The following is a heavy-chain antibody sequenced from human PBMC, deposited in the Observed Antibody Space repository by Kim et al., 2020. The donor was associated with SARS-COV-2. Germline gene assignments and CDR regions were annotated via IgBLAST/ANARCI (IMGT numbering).Heavy chain of an antibody. CDR3: ARGLLHTMIVYSPPKYFDY. CDR2: ISSSSSYI. Sequence: GGSLRLSCAASGFTFSSYSMNWVRQAPGKGLEWVSSISSSSSYIYYADSVKGRFTISRDNAKNSLYLQMNSLRAEDTAVYYCARGLLHTMIVYSPPKYFDYWGQGTLVTVSS. D-gene: IGHD3-22*01. CDR1: GFTFSSYS. J-gene: IGHJ4*02. V-gene: IGHV3-21*01.